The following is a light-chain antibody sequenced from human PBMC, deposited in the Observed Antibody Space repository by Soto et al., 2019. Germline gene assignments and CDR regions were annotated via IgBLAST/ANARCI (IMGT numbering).Light chain of an antibody. V-gene: IGLV1-47*01. CDR3: AAWDDSLSVVV. J-gene: IGLJ2*01. Sequence: QSALTQPASVSGSPGQSITIACTGTNRDVGSYNLVSWYQQRPGEAPKLIIYTNNQRPSGVPDRFSGSKSGTSASLAISGLRSEDEADYYCAAWDDSLSVVVFGGGTKLTVL. CDR1: NRDVGSYN. CDR2: TNN.